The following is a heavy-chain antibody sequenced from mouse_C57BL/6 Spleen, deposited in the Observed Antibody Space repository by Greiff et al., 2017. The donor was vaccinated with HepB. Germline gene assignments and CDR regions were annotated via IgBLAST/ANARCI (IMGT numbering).Heavy chain of an antibody. CDR1: GYAFSSSW. J-gene: IGHJ2*01. D-gene: IGHD2-2*01. Sequence: VQLQQSGPELVKPGASVKISCKASGYAFSSSWMNWVKQRPGKGLEWIGRIYPGDGDTNYNGKFKGKATLTADKSSSTAYMQLSSLTSEDSAVYFCARYYGYDSGYFDYWGQGTTLTVSS. CDR3: ARYYGYDSGYFDY. CDR2: IYPGDGDT. V-gene: IGHV1-82*01.